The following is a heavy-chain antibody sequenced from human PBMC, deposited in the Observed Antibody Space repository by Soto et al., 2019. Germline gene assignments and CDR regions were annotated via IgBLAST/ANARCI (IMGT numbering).Heavy chain of an antibody. V-gene: IGHV1-18*01. CDR1: GYTFTHYG. CDR2: INSFSGDT. Sequence: QVQLVQSGAEVKKPGASVKVSCKASGYTFTHYGITWVRQAPGQGLEWMGWINSFSGDTNYPQKLQGRLTMTTDPSTNTVYMELRHLRSDDTAVYYCARDLHSGGKYWYFDIWGRGTLVTVSS. D-gene: IGHD2-15*01. J-gene: IGHJ2*01. CDR3: ARDLHSGGKYWYFDI.